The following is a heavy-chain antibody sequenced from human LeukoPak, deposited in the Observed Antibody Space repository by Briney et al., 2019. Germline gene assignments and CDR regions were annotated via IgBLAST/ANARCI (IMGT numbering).Heavy chain of an antibody. Sequence: ASVKVSCKASGYTFTGYYMHWVRQAPGQGLEWMGWMNPNSGNTGYAQKFQGRVTMTRNTSISTAYMELSSLRSEDTAVYYCARGVVSDSSSYLGGAFDIRGQGTMVTVSS. CDR2: MNPNSGNT. CDR1: GYTFTGYY. D-gene: IGHD6-13*01. V-gene: IGHV1-8*02. CDR3: ARGVVSDSSSYLGGAFDI. J-gene: IGHJ3*02.